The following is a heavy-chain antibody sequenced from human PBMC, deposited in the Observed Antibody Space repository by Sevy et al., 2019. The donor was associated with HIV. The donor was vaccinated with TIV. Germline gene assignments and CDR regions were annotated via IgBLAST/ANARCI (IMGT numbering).Heavy chain of an antibody. CDR1: GFTFSVYD. J-gene: IGHJ3*02. D-gene: IGHD3-10*01. V-gene: IGHV3-23*01. Sequence: GESLKISCAASGFTFSVYDMGWVRQAPGKGLEWVSGISGSATGGRTSYADSVKGRFTISRDNSKNTLYLQMNSLRGEETAVYYCAKPAFHGARSSYAFDMWGQGTMVTVSS. CDR3: AKPAFHGARSSYAFDM. CDR2: ISGSATGGRT.